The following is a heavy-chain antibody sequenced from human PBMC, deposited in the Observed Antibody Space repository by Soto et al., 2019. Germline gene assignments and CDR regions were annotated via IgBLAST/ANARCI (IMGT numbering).Heavy chain of an antibody. Sequence: PGESLKISCKGSGYSSTSYWISWVRQMPGKGLEWMGRIDPSDSYTNYSPSFQGHVTISDDKSISTAYLPSSSLKASDTAMYYWSRGGDVVVPAAPYYYYGMDVWGQGTTVTVSS. D-gene: IGHD2-2*01. J-gene: IGHJ6*02. V-gene: IGHV5-10-1*01. CDR3: SRGGDVVVPAAPYYYYGMDV. CDR2: IDPSDSYT. CDR1: GYSSTSYW.